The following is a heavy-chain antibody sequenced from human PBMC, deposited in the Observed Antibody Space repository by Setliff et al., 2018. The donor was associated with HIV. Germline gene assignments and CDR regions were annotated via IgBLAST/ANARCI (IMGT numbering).Heavy chain of an antibody. Sequence: SETLSLTCSVSGGSITSGSYYWGWIRQPPGKGLKWIGSTHHSGSTYYNPSLNSRVTISVDTSKNHFSLKLRSVTAADTAVYYCARHLLRGYIYIVFDYWGQGTLVTVSS. CDR3: ARHLLRGYIYIVFDY. CDR1: GGSITSGSYY. D-gene: IGHD5-18*01. V-gene: IGHV4-39*01. J-gene: IGHJ4*02. CDR2: THHSGST.